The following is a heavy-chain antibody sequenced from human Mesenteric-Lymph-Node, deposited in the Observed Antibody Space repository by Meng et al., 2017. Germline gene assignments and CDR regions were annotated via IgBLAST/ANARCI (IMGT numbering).Heavy chain of an antibody. D-gene: IGHD6-19*01. CDR1: GYTFTSYG. V-gene: IGHV1-18*01. CDR2: ISAYNGNT. J-gene: IGHJ4*02. Sequence: ASVKVSCKASGYTFTSYGISWVRQAPGQGLEWMGWISAYNGNTNYAQKLQGRVTMTTDTSTSTAYMELRSLRSDDTAVYYCARLCPEWLDDDHMIAYYFDYWGQGTLVTVSS. CDR3: ARLCPEWLDDDHMIAYYFDY.